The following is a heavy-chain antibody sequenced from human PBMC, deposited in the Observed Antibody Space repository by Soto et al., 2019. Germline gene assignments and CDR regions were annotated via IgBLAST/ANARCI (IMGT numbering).Heavy chain of an antibody. CDR2: IPYDGSNK. V-gene: IGHV3-30*18. CDR1: GFTFSTYG. Sequence: QVQLVESGGGVVQPGRSLRLSCAASGFTFSTYGMHWVRQAPGKGLEWVAIIPYDGSNKYYADSVKGRFTISRDSSKNTLYLQMNSLRAEDTAVYYCAKDINYGDFKIFDYWGQGTLVTVSS. CDR3: AKDINYGDFKIFDY. D-gene: IGHD4-17*01. J-gene: IGHJ4*02.